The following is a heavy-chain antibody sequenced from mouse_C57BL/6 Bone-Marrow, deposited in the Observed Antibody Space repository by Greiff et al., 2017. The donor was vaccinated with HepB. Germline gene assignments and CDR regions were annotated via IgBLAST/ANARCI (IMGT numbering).Heavy chain of an antibody. CDR3: ARDYYYYGSSPYYFDY. Sequence: QVQLQQPGAELVRPGSSVKLSCKASGYTFTSYWMHWVKQRPIQGLEWIGNIDPSDSETHYNQKFKDKATLTVDKSSSTAYMQLSSLTSEDSAVYYWARDYYYYGSSPYYFDYWGQGTTLTVSS. CDR2: IDPSDSET. D-gene: IGHD1-1*01. CDR1: GYTFTSYW. J-gene: IGHJ2*01. V-gene: IGHV1-52*01.